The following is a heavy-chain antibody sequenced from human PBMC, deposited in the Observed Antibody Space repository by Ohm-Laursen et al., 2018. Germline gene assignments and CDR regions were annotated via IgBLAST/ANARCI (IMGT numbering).Heavy chain of an antibody. CDR1: GFTFNNYW. Sequence: SLRLSCAATGFTFNNYWMHWVRQAPGKGLVWVSRINSDGSTTNYADSVKGRFTISRDTSKKTLYLQMSALSAEDTAVYYCARDRTVYGVGNGLDALDVWGQGTMVTVSS. CDR2: INSDGSTT. J-gene: IGHJ3*01. D-gene: IGHD3-3*01. CDR3: ARDRTVYGVGNGLDALDV. V-gene: IGHV3-74*01.